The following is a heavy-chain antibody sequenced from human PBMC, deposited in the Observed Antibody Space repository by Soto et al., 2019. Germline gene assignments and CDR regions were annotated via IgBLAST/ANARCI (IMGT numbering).Heavy chain of an antibody. Sequence: GASVKVSCKASGGTFSSYDISWVRQAPGQGLEWMGGSIPIFGTANYAKKFQGRVTITVDESTSTAYMELSSLRSEDTAVHYCARAWSAMVTYLDYWGQGTLVTVSS. CDR2: SIPIFGTA. D-gene: IGHD5-18*01. J-gene: IGHJ4*02. V-gene: IGHV1-69*13. CDR1: GGTFSSYD. CDR3: ARAWSAMVTYLDY.